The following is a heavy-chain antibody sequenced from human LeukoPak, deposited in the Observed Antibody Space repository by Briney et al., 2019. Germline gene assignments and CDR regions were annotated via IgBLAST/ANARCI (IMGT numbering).Heavy chain of an antibody. V-gene: IGHV3-21*01. CDR3: ARDEGEQQIDY. J-gene: IGHJ4*02. D-gene: IGHD3-16*01. CDR2: ISSSSSYI. Sequence: GGSLRLSCAASGFTFSSYEMHWVRQAPGKGLEWVSSISSSSSYIYYADSVKGRFTISRDNAKNSLYLQMNSLRAEDTAVYYCARDEGEQQIDYWGQGTLVTVSS. CDR1: GFTFSSYE.